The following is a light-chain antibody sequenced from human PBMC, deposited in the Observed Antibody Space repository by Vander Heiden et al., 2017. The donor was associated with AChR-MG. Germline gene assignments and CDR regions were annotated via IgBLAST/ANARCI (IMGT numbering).Light chain of an antibody. V-gene: IGLV1-47*01. CDR2: RNN. CDR1: SSNVGSNY. CDR3: AAWDGSLSG. J-gene: IGLJ1*01. Sequence: QSVLTPPPSASGTPGQRVTISCSGSSSNVGSNYVYWYQQLPGTAPKLLIYRNNQRPSGVPDRFSGSKSGTSASLAISGLRSEDEADYYCAAWDGSLSGFGTGTKVTVL.